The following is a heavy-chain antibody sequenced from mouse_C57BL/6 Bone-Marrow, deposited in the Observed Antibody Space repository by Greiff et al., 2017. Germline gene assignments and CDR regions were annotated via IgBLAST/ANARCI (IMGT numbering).Heavy chain of an antibody. J-gene: IGHJ2*01. Sequence: QVQLQQSGAELVKPGASVKLSCKASGYTFTSYWMHWVKQRPGRGLEWIGRIDPNSGGTKYNEKFKSKATLTLDKPSSPAYMQLRILPSAVSAVYYCARRGAYYGNYYFDYWGQGTTLTVSS. CDR2: IDPNSGGT. CDR1: GYTFTSYW. V-gene: IGHV1-72*01. D-gene: IGHD2-10*01. CDR3: ARRGAYYGNYYFDY.